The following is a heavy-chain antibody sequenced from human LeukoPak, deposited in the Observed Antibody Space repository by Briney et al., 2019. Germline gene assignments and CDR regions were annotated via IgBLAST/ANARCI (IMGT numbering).Heavy chain of an antibody. Sequence: KPGGSLRLSCAASGFTFSSYSMTWVRQAPGKGLEWVSSISSSSSYIYYADSVKGRFTISRDNAKNSLYLQMNSLRAEDTAVYYCARENYYDSSRYRYFDLWGRGTLVTVSS. CDR1: GFTFSSYS. D-gene: IGHD3-22*01. CDR3: ARENYYDSSRYRYFDL. CDR2: ISSSSSYI. J-gene: IGHJ2*01. V-gene: IGHV3-21*01.